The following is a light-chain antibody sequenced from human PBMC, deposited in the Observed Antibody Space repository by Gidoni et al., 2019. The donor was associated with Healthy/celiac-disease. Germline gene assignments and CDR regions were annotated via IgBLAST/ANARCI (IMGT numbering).Light chain of an antibody. CDR1: QGISSY. Sequence: IRMTQSPSSLSASTGDRVTITCRASQGISSYLAWYQQKPGKAPKLLIYAASTLQSGVPSRFSGSGSGTDFTLTIRCLQSEDCATYYCQQYYSYPQLTFGGGTKVEIK. CDR3: QQYYSYPQLT. CDR2: AAS. J-gene: IGKJ4*01. V-gene: IGKV1-8*01.